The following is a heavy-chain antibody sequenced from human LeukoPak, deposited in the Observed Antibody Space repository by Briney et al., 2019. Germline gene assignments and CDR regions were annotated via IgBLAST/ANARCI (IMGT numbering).Heavy chain of an antibody. CDR2: IYYSGST. CDR3: ARGRDGYQD. D-gene: IGHD5-24*01. J-gene: IGHJ4*02. CDR1: GGSIRSYY. V-gene: IGHV4-59*01. Sequence: SETLSLTCTVSGGSIRSYYWSWIRQPPGKGLEWIAYIYYSGSTNYNPSLKSRVTMSVDTSKNQFSLKLSSVTAADTAVYYCARGRDGYQDWGQGTLVTVSS.